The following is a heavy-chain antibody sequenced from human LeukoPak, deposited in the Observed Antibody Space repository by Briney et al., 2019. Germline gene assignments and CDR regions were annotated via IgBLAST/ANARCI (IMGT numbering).Heavy chain of an antibody. D-gene: IGHD6-13*01. J-gene: IGHJ4*02. Sequence: GGSLRLSCAASGFTFDDYAMHWVRQAPGKGLEWVSGISWNSGSIGYADSVKGRFTISRDNAKNSLYLQMNSLRAEDTALYYCAKMSLHQQQLVPHFDYWGQGTLVTVSS. CDR2: ISWNSGSI. V-gene: IGHV3-9*01. CDR1: GFTFDDYA. CDR3: AKMSLHQQQLVPHFDY.